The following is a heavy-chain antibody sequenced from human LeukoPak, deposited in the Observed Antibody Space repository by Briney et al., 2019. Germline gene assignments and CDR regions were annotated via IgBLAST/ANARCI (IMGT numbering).Heavy chain of an antibody. CDR2: ISYDGSNK. J-gene: IGHJ4*02. CDR1: GFTFSSYG. V-gene: IGHV3-30*18. D-gene: IGHD2-2*01. Sequence: GGSLRLSCAASGFTFSSYGMHWVRQAPGEGLEWVAVISYDGSNKYYADFVKGRFTISRDNSKNTLYLQMNSLRAEDTAVYYCAKSPNLGYCSSTSCYPFDYWGQGTLVTVSS. CDR3: AKSPNLGYCSSTSCYPFDY.